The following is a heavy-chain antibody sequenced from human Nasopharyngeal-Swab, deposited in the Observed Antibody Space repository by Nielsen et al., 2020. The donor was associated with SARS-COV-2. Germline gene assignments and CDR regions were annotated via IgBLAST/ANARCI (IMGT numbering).Heavy chain of an antibody. J-gene: IGHJ4*02. CDR2: IYSGGST. V-gene: IGHV3-53*01. CDR1: GFTVSSNY. Sequence: GESLKISCAASGFTVSSNYMSWVRQAPGKGLEWVSVIYSGGSTYYADSVKGRFTISRDNSKNTLYLQMNSLRAEDTAVYYCARHNPNGQWLAHFDYWGQETLVTASS. D-gene: IGHD6-19*01. CDR3: ARHNPNGQWLAHFDY.